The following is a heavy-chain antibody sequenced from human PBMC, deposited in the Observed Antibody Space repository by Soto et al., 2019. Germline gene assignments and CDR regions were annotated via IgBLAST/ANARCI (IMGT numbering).Heavy chain of an antibody. CDR1: GGTFSIYT. CDR3: ARDRADVIVLVAATSWFDP. V-gene: IGHV1-69*08. J-gene: IGHJ5*02. Sequence: QVQLVQSGAEVQKPGSSVKVSCKASGGTFSIYTSSWVRQAPGQGLEWMGRLVPILGIANYAQKVQGSVTITADNSTRTAYMELTGLSSGATAVYYCARDRADVIVLVAATSWFDPWGQGTLVTVSS. D-gene: IGHD2-15*01. CDR2: LVPILGIA.